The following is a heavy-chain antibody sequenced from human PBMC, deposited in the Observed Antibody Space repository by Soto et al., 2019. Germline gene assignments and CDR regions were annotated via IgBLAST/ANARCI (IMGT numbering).Heavy chain of an antibody. CDR1: GYTFTRSG. D-gene: IGHD5-12*01. CDR3: AREGVAPYYYYGMDV. Sequence: QVQLVQSGAEVKKPGASVKVSCKASGYTFTRSGISWVRQAPGQGLEWMGWISTYNGDTNYAQTFQGRVTMTTDTSTSTVHREVRSLRSYDTAVYYCAREGVAPYYYYGMDVWGQGTPVTVSS. V-gene: IGHV1-18*01. CDR2: ISTYNGDT. J-gene: IGHJ6*02.